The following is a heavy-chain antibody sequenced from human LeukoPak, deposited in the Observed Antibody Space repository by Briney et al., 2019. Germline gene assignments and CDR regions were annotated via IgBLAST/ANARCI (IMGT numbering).Heavy chain of an antibody. V-gene: IGHV4-59*01. CDR3: ARLAYCGGDCYHAPFDY. CDR2: IYYSGST. CDR1: GGSISSYY. J-gene: IGHJ4*02. D-gene: IGHD2-21*02. Sequence: SETLSLTCTVSGGSISSYYWSWLRQPPGKGLEWIGYIYYSGSTNYNPSLTSRVTISVDTSKNQFSLKLSSVTAADTAVYYCARLAYCGGDCYHAPFDYWGQGTLVTVSS.